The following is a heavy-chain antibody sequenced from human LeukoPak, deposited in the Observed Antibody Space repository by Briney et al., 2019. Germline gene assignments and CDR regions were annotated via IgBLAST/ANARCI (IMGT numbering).Heavy chain of an antibody. D-gene: IGHD2/OR15-2a*01. CDR1: GFTVSSNY. CDR3: ARDQYRKEEDYYYYYGMDV. Sequence: GGSLRLSCAASGFTVSSNYMSWVRQAPGKGLEWVSVIYSGGSTYYADSVKGRFTISRDNSKNTLYLQMNSLRAEDTAVYYCARDQYRKEEDYYYYYGMDVWGQGTTVTVSS. CDR2: IYSGGST. J-gene: IGHJ6*02. V-gene: IGHV3-53*01.